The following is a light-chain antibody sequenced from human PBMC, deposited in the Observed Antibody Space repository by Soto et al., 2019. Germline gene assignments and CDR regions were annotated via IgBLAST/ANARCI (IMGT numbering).Light chain of an antibody. Sequence: QSALTQPASLSGSPGQSITVSCTGTSSDIGAYDYVSWFQQHPGKAPRLMISEVNTRPSGDSNRFSGSKSGNTAYLTISGLQVEDEAEYFCFSSTTTSTPVFGTGTKVTVL. CDR2: EVN. J-gene: IGLJ1*01. CDR3: FSSTTTSTPV. V-gene: IGLV2-14*01. CDR1: SSDIGAYDY.